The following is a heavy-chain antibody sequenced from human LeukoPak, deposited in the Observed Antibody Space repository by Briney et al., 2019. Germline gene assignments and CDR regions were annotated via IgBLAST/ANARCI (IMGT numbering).Heavy chain of an antibody. Sequence: SETLSLTCAVYGGSFSGYYWSWIRQPPGKGLEWIGEINHSGSTNYNPSLKSRVAISVDTSKNQFSLKLSSVTAADTAVYYCATVPTYQSPRFDYWGQGTLVTVSS. J-gene: IGHJ4*02. CDR2: INHSGST. D-gene: IGHD2-2*01. CDR1: GGSFSGYY. CDR3: ATVPTYQSPRFDY. V-gene: IGHV4-34*01.